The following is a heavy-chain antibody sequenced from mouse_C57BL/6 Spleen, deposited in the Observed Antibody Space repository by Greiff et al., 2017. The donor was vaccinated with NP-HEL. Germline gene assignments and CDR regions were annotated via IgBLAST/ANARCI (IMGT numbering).Heavy chain of an antibody. V-gene: IGHV1-82*01. CDR3: ARSNYYGSNDPFAY. D-gene: IGHD1-1*01. J-gene: IGHJ3*01. Sequence: QVQLKESGPELVKPGASVKISCKASGYAFSSSWMNWVKQRPGKGLEWIGRIYPGDGDTNYNGKFKGKATLTADKSSSTAYMQLSSLTSEDSAVYFCARSNYYGSNDPFAYWGQGTLVTVSA. CDR2: IYPGDGDT. CDR1: GYAFSSSW.